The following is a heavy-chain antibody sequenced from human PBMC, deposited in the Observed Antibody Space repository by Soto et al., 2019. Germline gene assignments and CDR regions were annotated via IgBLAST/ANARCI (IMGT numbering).Heavy chain of an antibody. Sequence: QVQLQESGSGLVKPSQTLSLTCTVSGGSISSGGYSWTWIRQSPGKGLEWIGYTYQSGSAYYNPSRKSRVTISVDRSKNQFSLNLTSVTAADTAVYYCARDYYGMDGWGQGATVSVSS. V-gene: IGHV4-30-2*06. J-gene: IGHJ6*02. CDR2: TYQSGSA. CDR1: GGSISSGGYS. CDR3: ARDYYGMDG.